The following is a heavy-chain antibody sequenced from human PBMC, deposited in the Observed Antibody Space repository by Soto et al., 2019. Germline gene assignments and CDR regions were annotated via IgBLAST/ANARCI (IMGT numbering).Heavy chain of an antibody. V-gene: IGHV3-30-3*01. J-gene: IGHJ6*02. CDR1: GFTFIIYA. Sequence: WGSLRLSCSASGFTFIIYAMHWVRQAPGRGLEWVAVISYDGSNKYYADSVKGRFTISRDNSKNTLYLQMNSLRAEDTAVYYCARDARPSSYYYYYGMDVWGQGTTVTVSS. CDR3: ARDARPSSYYYYYGMDV. CDR2: ISYDGSNK.